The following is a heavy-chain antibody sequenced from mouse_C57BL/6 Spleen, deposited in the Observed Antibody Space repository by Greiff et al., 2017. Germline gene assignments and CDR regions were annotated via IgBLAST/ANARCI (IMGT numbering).Heavy chain of an antibody. V-gene: IGHV1-64*01. CDR2: IHPNSGST. D-gene: IGHD2-4*01. J-gene: IGHJ3*01. CDR3: ARSYYDYDGFAD. CDR1: GYTFTSYW. Sequence: QVQLQQSGAELVKPGASVKLSCKASGYTFTSYWMHWVKQRPGQGLEWIGMIHPNSGSTNYNEKFKSKATLTVDKSSSTAYMQLSSLTSEDSAVYYCARSYYDYDGFADWGKGTLVTVSA.